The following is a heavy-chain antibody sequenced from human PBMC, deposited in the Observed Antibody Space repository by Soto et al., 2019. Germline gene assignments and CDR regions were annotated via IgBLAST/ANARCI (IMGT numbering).Heavy chain of an antibody. CDR2: IYHSGST. CDR1: GYSISSGYY. D-gene: IGHD1-7*01. Sequence: ETLSLTCAVSGYSISSGYYWGWIRQPPGKGLEWIGSIYHSGSTYYNPSLKSRVTISVDTSKNQFSLKLSSVTAADTAVYYCARGGFIGTPPDYWGQGTRVTVSS. J-gene: IGHJ4*02. V-gene: IGHV4-38-2*01. CDR3: ARGGFIGTPPDY.